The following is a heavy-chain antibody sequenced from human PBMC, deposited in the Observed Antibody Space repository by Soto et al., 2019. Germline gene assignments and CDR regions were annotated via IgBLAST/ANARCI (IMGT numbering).Heavy chain of an antibody. J-gene: IGHJ6*02. D-gene: IGHD5-18*01. CDR1: GGSISSGGYY. CDR2: IYYSGST. V-gene: IGHV4-31*09. Sequence: SETLSLTCTVSGGSISSGGYYWSWIRQHPGKGLEWIGYIYYSGSTYYNPSLKSRVTISVDKSKNQFSLKLSSVTAADTAVYYCAAGGYSYARGMDVWGQGTTVTVSS. CDR3: AAGGYSYARGMDV.